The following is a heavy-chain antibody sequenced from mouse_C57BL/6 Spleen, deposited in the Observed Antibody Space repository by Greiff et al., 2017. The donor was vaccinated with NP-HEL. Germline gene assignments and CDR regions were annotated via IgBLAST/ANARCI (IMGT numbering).Heavy chain of an antibody. CDR3: ARQRDGFHWYFDV. D-gene: IGHD2-3*01. CDR1: GFTFSDYY. Sequence: EVKLVESGGGLVQPGGSLKLSCAASGFTFSDYYMYWVRQTPEKRLEWVAYISNGGGSTSYPDPVKGRFPLSRDNAKNTLYLQRSRLKSEDTAMYYCARQRDGFHWYFDVWGTGTTVTVSS. J-gene: IGHJ1*03. CDR2: ISNGGGST. V-gene: IGHV5-12*01.